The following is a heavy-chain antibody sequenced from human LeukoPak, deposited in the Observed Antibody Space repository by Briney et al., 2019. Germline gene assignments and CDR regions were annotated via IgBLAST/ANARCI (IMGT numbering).Heavy chain of an antibody. V-gene: IGHV1-2*06. Sequence: ASVKVSCKASGYTFTGYYMHWVRQAPGQGLEWMGRINPNSGGTNYAQKFQGRVTMTRDTSISTAYMELSRLRSDDTAVYYCARGVYYYYYIDVWGKGTTVTVSS. CDR3: ARGVYYYYYIDV. CDR1: GYTFTGYY. J-gene: IGHJ6*03. CDR2: INPNSGGT.